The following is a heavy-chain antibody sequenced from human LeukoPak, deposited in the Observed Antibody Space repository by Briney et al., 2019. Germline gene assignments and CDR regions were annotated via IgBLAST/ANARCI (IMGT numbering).Heavy chain of an antibody. J-gene: IGHJ3*02. V-gene: IGHV4-31*03. CDR2: IYYSGST. CDR3: ARNLLGSDVFDI. Sequence: SETLSLTCTVSGVSISSGGHYWSWLRQHPGKGREWIGYIYYSGSTYYNPSLKSRVTISVDAFKNQLSLKLSSVTAADTAVYYCARNLLGSDVFDIWGQGTMVTVSS. CDR1: GVSISSGGHY. D-gene: IGHD2-8*02.